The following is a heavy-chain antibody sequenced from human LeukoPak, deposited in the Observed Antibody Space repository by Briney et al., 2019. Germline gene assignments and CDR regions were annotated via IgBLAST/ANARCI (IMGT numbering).Heavy chain of an antibody. CDR3: AKDLGSGSYYAAFDY. CDR1: GFTFNSYA. CDR2: IWYDGGNK. J-gene: IGHJ4*02. D-gene: IGHD3-10*01. Sequence: GGSLRLSCAASGFTFNSYAMHWVRQAPGKGLEWVAVIWYDGGNKYYADSVKGRFTISRDNFNNTLSLQMNSLRADDTAVYFCAKDLGSGSYYAAFDYWGQGTLVTVSS. V-gene: IGHV3-33*06.